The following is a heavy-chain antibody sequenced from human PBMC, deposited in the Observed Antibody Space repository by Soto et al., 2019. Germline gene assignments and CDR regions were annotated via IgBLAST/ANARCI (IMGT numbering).Heavy chain of an antibody. V-gene: IGHV4-39*01. J-gene: IGHJ2*01. Sequence: QLQLQESGPGLVKPSETLSLTCTVSGGSISSSSYYWGWIRQPPGKGLEWIGSIYYSGSTYYNPSLKSRVTISVDTSKNRFSLKLSSVTAADTAVYYCARYSSSSWYFDLWGRGTLVTVSS. CDR3: ARYSSSSWYFDL. CDR1: GGSISSSSYY. D-gene: IGHD6-13*01. CDR2: IYYSGST.